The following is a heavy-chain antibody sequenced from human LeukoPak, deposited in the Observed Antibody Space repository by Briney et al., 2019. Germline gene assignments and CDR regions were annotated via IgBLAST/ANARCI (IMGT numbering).Heavy chain of an antibody. J-gene: IGHJ4*02. CDR1: GFTFSSYA. CDR2: ISGSGGST. V-gene: IGHV3-23*01. Sequence: GGSLRLSCAASGFTFSSYAMSWVRQAPGRGLEWVSAISGSGGSTYYADSVKGRFTISRDNSKNTLYLQMNSLRAEDTAVYFCARIGYSSSSFDYWGQGVLVTVYS. CDR3: ARIGYSSSSFDY. D-gene: IGHD6-6*01.